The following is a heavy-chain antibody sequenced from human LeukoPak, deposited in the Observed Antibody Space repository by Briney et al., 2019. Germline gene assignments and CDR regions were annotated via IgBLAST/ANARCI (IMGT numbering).Heavy chain of an antibody. D-gene: IGHD3-16*02. V-gene: IGHV3-23*01. Sequence: GGSLRLSCAASGFIFSSYAMSWVRQIPGKGLEWVSAISGSDAGTYYADSVKGRFTISRDNAKNSLYLQMNSLRAEDTAVYYCARGYVWGSYRRTDAFDTWGQGTMVTVSS. J-gene: IGHJ3*02. CDR2: ISGSDAGT. CDR1: GFIFSSYA. CDR3: ARGYVWGSYRRTDAFDT.